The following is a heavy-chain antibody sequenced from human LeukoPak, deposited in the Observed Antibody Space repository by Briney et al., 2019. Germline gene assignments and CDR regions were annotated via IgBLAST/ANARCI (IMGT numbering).Heavy chain of an antibody. CDR3: ARTGSRSWYHRFDP. CDR1: GGSISSSSYY. J-gene: IGHJ5*02. CDR2: IYYSGST. D-gene: IGHD6-13*01. Sequence: SETLSLTCTVSGGSISSSSYYWGWIRQPPGKGLEWIGYIYYSGSTNYNPSLKSRVTISVDTSKNQFYLKLSSVTAADTAVYYWARTGSRSWYHRFDPWGPGTLVTVPS. V-gene: IGHV4-61*05.